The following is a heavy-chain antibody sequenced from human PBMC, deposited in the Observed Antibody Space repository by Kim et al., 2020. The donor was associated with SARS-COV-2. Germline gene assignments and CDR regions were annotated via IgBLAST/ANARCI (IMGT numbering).Heavy chain of an antibody. D-gene: IGHD3-10*01. V-gene: IGHV4-61*01. J-gene: IGHJ4*02. CDR1: GGSVSSGSYY. CDR3: ARVLPGESITMVRGAGGFDY. CDR2: IYYSGST. Sequence: SETLSLTCTVSGGSVSSGSYYWSWIRQPPGKGLEWIGYIYYSGSTNYNPSLKSRVTISVDTSKNQFSLKLSSVTAADTAVYYCARVLPGESITMVRGAGGFDYWGQGTLVTVSS.